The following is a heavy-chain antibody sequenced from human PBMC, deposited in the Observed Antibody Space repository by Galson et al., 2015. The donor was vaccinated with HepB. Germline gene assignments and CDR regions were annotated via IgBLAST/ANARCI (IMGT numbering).Heavy chain of an antibody. D-gene: IGHD3-9*01. V-gene: IGHV3-11*06. J-gene: IGHJ4*02. Sequence: SLRLSCAASGFTFKDYYVTWIRQAPGKGLDWVSYISVGSYYTDYADSVKGRFTISRDDAKNSLFLQMNSLRAEDTAVYYCALYHVTGYFVNWGQGTLVTVSS. CDR1: GFTFKDYY. CDR2: ISVGSYYT. CDR3: ALYHVTGYFVN.